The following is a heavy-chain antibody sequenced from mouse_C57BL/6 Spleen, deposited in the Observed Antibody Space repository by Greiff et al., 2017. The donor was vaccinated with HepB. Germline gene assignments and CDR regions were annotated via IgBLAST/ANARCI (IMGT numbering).Heavy chain of an antibody. J-gene: IGHJ1*03. D-gene: IGHD1-1*01. Sequence: VQLQQPGAELVKPGASVKMSCKASGYTFTSYWITWVKQRPGQGLEWIGDIYPGSGSTNYNEKFKSKATLTVDTSSSTAYMQLSSLTSEDSAVYYCAREGVVAPYWYFDVWGTGTTVTVSS. CDR2: IYPGSGST. CDR3: AREGVVAPYWYFDV. V-gene: IGHV1-55*01. CDR1: GYTFTSYW.